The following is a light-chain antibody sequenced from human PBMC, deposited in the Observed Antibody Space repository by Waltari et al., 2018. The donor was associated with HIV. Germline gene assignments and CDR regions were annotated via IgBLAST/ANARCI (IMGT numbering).Light chain of an antibody. J-gene: IGLJ1*01. CDR1: SSDIGSYNL. CDR3: CSYAGSSTYV. Sequence: QSALTQPASVSGSPGQSITISCTGTSSDIGSYNLVSWYQQHPGQAPKLTIYEVSKPPSGVSNCFAGSKCGNTASLTTSGLQAEDEADYYCCSYAGSSTYVFGTGTKVTVL. V-gene: IGLV2-23*02. CDR2: EVS.